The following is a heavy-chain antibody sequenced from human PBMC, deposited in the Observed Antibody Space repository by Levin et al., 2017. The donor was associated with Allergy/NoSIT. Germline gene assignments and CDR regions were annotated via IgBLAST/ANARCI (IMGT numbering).Heavy chain of an antibody. CDR1: GFTFDDYA. Sequence: GGSLRLSCAASGFTFDDYAMHWVRQAPGKGLEWVSGISWNSGSIGYADSVKGRFTISRDNAKNSLYLQMNSLRAEDTALYYCAKGLGTMVRGVIGYWGQGTLVTVSS. D-gene: IGHD3-10*01. J-gene: IGHJ4*02. V-gene: IGHV3-9*01. CDR2: ISWNSGSI. CDR3: AKGLGTMVRGVIGY.